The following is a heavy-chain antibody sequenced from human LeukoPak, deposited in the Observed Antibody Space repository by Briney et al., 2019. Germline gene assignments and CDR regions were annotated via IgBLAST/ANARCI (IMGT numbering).Heavy chain of an antibody. CDR1: VYTFTGYY. D-gene: IGHD2-21*01. V-gene: IGHV1-2*02. CDR2: IYPNSGGS. CDR3: ARGPLLPYSDYFDF. J-gene: IGHJ4*02. Sequence: EASVKVSCKPSVYTFTGYYIHWVRQAPGQGLEWMGWIYPNSGGSNYAQNFQGRVTMTGDTSISTAYMELSRLRSDDTAVYYCARGPLLPYSDYFDFWGQGTLVTVSS.